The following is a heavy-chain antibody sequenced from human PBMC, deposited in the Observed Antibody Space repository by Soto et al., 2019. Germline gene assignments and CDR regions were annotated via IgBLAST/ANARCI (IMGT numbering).Heavy chain of an antibody. J-gene: IGHJ4*02. CDR1: GFTFGSYS. CDR3: ARDIDG. V-gene: IGHV3-48*01. CDR2: ISSRSSTI. Sequence: EVQVVESGGGLVQPGGSLRLSCAAAGFTFGSYSMNWVRQAPGKGLEWVSYISSRSSTIFYADSVKGRFTISRDNAKNSLYLQMNSLRAEDTAVYYCARDIDGGGQGTLVTVSS. D-gene: IGHD2-15*01.